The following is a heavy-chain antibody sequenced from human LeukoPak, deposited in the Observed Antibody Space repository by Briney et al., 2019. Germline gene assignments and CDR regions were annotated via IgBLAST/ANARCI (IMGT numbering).Heavy chain of an antibody. J-gene: IGHJ4*02. Sequence: PSETLSLTCAVSVASISNYYWSWIRQAPGKGLEWIGYISTSGSTNYNPSLKSPVSISLDTSNNRFSLNLNFVTAADTAVYFCASPRTSYRYTFDYWGPGALVTVSS. CDR3: ASPRTSYRYTFDY. V-gene: IGHV4-4*09. D-gene: IGHD5-18*01. CDR2: ISTSGST. CDR1: VASISNYY.